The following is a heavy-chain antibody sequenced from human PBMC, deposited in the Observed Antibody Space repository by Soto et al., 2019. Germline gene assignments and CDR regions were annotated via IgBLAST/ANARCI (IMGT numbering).Heavy chain of an antibody. CDR3: ARQPSNGQWYV. CDR2: IYPGDSDI. CDR1: GYSFTSYW. D-gene: IGHD6-19*01. V-gene: IGHV5-51*01. J-gene: IGHJ6*04. Sequence: PGEYLKISCNGSGYSFTSYWIGWVRQMPGKGLEWMAIIYPGDSDIRYNPSFQGQVTISADKSISTAYLQWSSLKASDTAMYYCARQPSNGQWYVWGKGPAVTVSS.